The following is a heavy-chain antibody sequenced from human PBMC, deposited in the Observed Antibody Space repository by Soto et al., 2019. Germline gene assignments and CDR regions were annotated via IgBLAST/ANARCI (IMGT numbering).Heavy chain of an antibody. Sequence: PSETLSLTCTVSGGSIRSGNYFWSWIRQPPGKGLEWIGDIFYSGTSHYNPSLQSRVAISVDASRNQFSLRLTSVTAADTAVYYCARDERVATASSHYYYYLMDVWGQGTTVTVSS. V-gene: IGHV4-30-4*01. J-gene: IGHJ6*02. D-gene: IGHD5-12*01. CDR1: GGSIRSGNYF. CDR2: IFYSGTS. CDR3: ARDERVATASSHYYYYLMDV.